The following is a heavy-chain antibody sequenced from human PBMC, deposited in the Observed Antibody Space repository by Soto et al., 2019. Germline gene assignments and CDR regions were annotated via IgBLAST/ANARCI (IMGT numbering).Heavy chain of an antibody. CDR2: IYYSGST. CDR3: VTMVRGVIVDY. CDR1: GGSISSGDYY. J-gene: IGHJ4*02. D-gene: IGHD3-10*01. V-gene: IGHV4-30-4*01. Sequence: PSETLSLTCTVSGGSISSGDYYWSWIRQPPGKGLEWIGYIYYSGSTYYNPSLKSRVTISVDTSKNQFPLKLSSVTAADTAVYYCVTMVRGVIVDYWGQGTLVTVSS.